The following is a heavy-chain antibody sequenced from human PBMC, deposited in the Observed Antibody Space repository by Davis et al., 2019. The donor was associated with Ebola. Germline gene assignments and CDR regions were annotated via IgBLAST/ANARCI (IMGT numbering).Heavy chain of an antibody. CDR1: GDTFNSHW. D-gene: IGHD1-20*01. Sequence: GESLKISCKDIGDTFNSHWIGWVRQLPGKGLEWMGIIYTGDSDTRYSPSFRGQVTISADKSIKTAFLQWSSLKASDTAMYYCATLRRTITGMDDGFDIWGQGTMVTVSS. V-gene: IGHV5-51*01. CDR3: ATLRRTITGMDDGFDI. CDR2: IYTGDSDT. J-gene: IGHJ3*02.